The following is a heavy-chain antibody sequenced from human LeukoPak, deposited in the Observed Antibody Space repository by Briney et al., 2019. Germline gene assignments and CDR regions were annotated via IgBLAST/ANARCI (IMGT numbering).Heavy chain of an antibody. D-gene: IGHD4-23*01. J-gene: IGHJ3*02. Sequence: GGSLRLSCAASGFTFSSYGMHWVRQAPGKGLEWVAFIRYDGSNKYYADSVKGRFTISRDNSKNTLYLQMNSLRAEDTAVYYCAKDARVRWSEVGDAFDIWAQGTMVTVSS. CDR3: AKDARVRWSEVGDAFDI. V-gene: IGHV3-30*02. CDR2: IRYDGSNK. CDR1: GFTFSSYG.